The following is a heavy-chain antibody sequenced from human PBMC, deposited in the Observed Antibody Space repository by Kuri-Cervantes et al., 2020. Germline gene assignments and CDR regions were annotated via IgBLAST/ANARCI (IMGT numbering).Heavy chain of an antibody. CDR3: ARGDTVDAFDI. V-gene: IGHV4-39*07. J-gene: IGHJ3*02. D-gene: IGHD2-2*02. CDR2: IYYSGST. Sequence: GSLRLSCTVSGGSISSSSYYWGWIRQPPGKGLEWIGSIYYSGSTYYNPSLKSRVTISVDTSKNQFSLKLSSVTAADTAVYYCARGDTVDAFDIWGQGTMVTVSS. CDR1: GGSISSSSYY.